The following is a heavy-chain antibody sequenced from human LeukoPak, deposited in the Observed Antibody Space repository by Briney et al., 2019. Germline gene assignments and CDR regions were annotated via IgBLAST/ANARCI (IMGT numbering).Heavy chain of an antibody. V-gene: IGHV3-33*06. CDR3: VKERAPFDASDI. CDR2: IWSNGVNK. J-gene: IGHJ3*02. CDR1: GFTFRNHC. Sequence: GGSLRLYRAASGFTFRNHCMHWVRQAPGKGLEGGAVIWSNGVNKYYADSVNGRFTTYRENSENTQSLQMNDLRAKDTAVYYRVKERAPFDASDIWGQGTVHTVSS.